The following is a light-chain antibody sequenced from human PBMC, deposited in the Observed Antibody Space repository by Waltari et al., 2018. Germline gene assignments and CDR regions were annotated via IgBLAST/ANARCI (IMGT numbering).Light chain of an antibody. J-gene: IGKJ1*01. V-gene: IGKV3-15*01. Sequence: ETVMTQSPATLSVSPGERATLSCRASQTVSSNLALYQQKPGQAPRLLIYGASTRATGIPARFSGSGSGTQFTLTISSLQSEDFAVYYCQQYNNWPPWTFGQGTKVEIK. CDR3: QQYNNWPPWT. CDR1: QTVSSN. CDR2: GAS.